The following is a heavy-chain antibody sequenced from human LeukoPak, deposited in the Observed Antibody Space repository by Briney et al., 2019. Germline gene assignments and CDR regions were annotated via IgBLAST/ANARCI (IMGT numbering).Heavy chain of an antibody. CDR1: DGSSSRYY. V-gene: IGHV4-59*08. J-gene: IGHJ3*02. D-gene: IGHD1-26*01. CDR2: IYSSGTT. Sequence: SETLSLTCNVSDGSSSRYYWSWIRQPPGKGLERIGYIYSSGTTNYNPSLKSRVTLSVDTSKNQFSLKLNSVTAADTAVYYCARHVSYTGDAFDIWGQGTMVTASS. CDR3: ARHVSYTGDAFDI.